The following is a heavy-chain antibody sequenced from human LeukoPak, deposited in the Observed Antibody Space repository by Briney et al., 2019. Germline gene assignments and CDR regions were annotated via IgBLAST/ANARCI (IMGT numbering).Heavy chain of an antibody. D-gene: IGHD1-7*01. J-gene: IGHJ5*02. CDR1: GGTFSSYA. Sequence: SVKVSCKASGGTFSSYAISWVRQAPGQGLEWMGGIIPIFGTANYAQKFQDRVTITADKSTSTAYMELSSLRSEDTAVYYCARDQNYPYNWFDPWGQGTLVTVSS. CDR3: ARDQNYPYNWFDP. V-gene: IGHV1-69*06. CDR2: IIPIFGTA.